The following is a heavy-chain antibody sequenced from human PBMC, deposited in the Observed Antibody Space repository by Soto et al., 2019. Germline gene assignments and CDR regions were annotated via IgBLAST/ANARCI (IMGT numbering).Heavy chain of an antibody. CDR2: TYYRSKWYN. J-gene: IGHJ6*02. Sequence: KQSQTLSLTCAISGDSVSSNSAAWNWIRQSPSRGLEWLGRTYYRSKWYNDYAVSVKSRITINPDTSKNQFSLQLNSVTPEDTAVYYCARASSSSWGAYYYGMDVWGQGTTVTVSS. CDR1: GDSVSSNSAA. V-gene: IGHV6-1*01. D-gene: IGHD6-13*01. CDR3: ARASSSSWGAYYYGMDV.